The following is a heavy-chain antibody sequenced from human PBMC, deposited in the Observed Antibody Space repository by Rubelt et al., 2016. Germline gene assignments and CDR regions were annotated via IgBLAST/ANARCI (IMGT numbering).Heavy chain of an antibody. V-gene: IGHV3-66*01. D-gene: IGHD6-6*01. CDR1: GFTFAGYA. J-gene: IGHJ6*02. CDR2: IYSGGST. CDR3: ARVAAARPHYRGYGMDV. Sequence: EVHLVESGGGLVQPGGSLRLSCAASGFTFAGYAMTVVRQAPGRGLEWVSVIYSGGSTYYADSAKGSFTLSTDHSKNTLYLQMNSLRAGDTAVYYCARVAAARPHYRGYGMDVWGQGTTVTVSS.